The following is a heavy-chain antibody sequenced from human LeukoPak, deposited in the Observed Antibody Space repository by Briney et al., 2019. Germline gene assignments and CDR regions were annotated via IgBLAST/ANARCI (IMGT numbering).Heavy chain of an antibody. Sequence: ASVKVSCKASGGTLSNYPFSWVRQAPGQGLEWKGKIIPSVGLTRYAEKFQGRLTLTGDTSTTTAYMELSSLTSDDTAVYYCARPRGDAAGVETWFDPWGPGTLVIVSS. CDR2: IIPSVGLT. CDR1: GGTLSNYP. V-gene: IGHV1-69*02. CDR3: ARPRGDAAGVETWFDP. J-gene: IGHJ5*02. D-gene: IGHD6-13*01.